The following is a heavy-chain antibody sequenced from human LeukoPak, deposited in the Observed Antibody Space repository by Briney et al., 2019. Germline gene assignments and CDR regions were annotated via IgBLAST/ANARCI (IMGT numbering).Heavy chain of an antibody. V-gene: IGHV3-66*02. CDR1: GFTFDDYA. CDR3: AKDYYGS. J-gene: IGHJ4*02. Sequence: GGSLRLSCAASGFTFDDYAMNWVRQAPGKGLEWVSVIYSGGSTYYADSVKGRFTISRDNSKNTLYLQMNSLRAEDTALYYCAKDYYGSGGQGTLVTVSS. D-gene: IGHD3-10*01. CDR2: IYSGGST.